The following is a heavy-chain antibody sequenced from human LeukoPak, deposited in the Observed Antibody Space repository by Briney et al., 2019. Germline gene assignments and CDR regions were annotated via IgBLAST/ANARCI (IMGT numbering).Heavy chain of an antibody. CDR2: ISSNGGST. CDR1: GFTFSSYA. V-gene: IGHV3-64D*09. Sequence: GGSLRLSCSASGFTFSSYAMHWVRQAPGKGLEYVSAISSNGGSTYYADSVKGRFTISRDNSKNTLYLQMSSLRAEDTAVYYCVKDRQYCSGGSCYPNWLDPWGQGTLVTVSS. D-gene: IGHD2-15*01. CDR3: VKDRQYCSGGSCYPNWLDP. J-gene: IGHJ5*02.